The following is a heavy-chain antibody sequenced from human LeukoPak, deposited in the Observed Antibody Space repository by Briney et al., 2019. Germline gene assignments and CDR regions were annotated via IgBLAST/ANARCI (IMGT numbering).Heavy chain of an antibody. D-gene: IGHD6-19*01. J-gene: IGHJ4*02. Sequence: ASVKVSCKASGYTFTSYYMHWVRQAPGQGLEWMGIINPSGGSTSYAQKLQGRVTMTRDTSTSTVYMELSSLRSEDTAVYYCARADVGVLGLAVAGSFDYWGQGTLVTVSS. V-gene: IGHV1-46*01. CDR2: INPSGGST. CDR3: ARADVGVLGLAVAGSFDY. CDR1: GYTFTSYY.